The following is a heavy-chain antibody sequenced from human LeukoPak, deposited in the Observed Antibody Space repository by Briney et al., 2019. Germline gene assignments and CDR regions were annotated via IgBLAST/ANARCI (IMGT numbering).Heavy chain of an antibody. D-gene: IGHD3-16*01. J-gene: IGHJ5*02. CDR1: GYTFTSHD. V-gene: IGHV1-8*03. CDR2: MNPNSGNT. CDR3: ARGLGDLATNWFHP. Sequence: ASVKVSCKASGYTFTSHDINRVRQATGQGREWMGWMNPNSGNTGYAQKFQGRVTITRDTSISTAYMELSSLRSEDTAVYYCARGLGDLATNWFHPGGQGTVVTVSS.